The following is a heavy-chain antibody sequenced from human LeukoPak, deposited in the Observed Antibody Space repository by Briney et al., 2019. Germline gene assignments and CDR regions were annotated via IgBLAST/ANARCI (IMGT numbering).Heavy chain of an antibody. Sequence: NAGGSLRLSCAASGVTFSSYAMNWVRQAPGGGLERVSSSSGSSTYIYYADLVKGRFTISRDNAKNSLYLQMNSLRAEDTAVYYCASNWNDGALLIWGQGTLVTVSS. J-gene: IGHJ4*02. V-gene: IGHV3-21*01. CDR3: ASNWNDGALLI. D-gene: IGHD1-1*01. CDR2: SSGSSTYI. CDR1: GVTFSSYA.